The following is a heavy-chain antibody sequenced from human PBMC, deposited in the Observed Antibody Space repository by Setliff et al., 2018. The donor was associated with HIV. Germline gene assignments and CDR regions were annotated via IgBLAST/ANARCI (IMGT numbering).Heavy chain of an antibody. CDR1: GFTFDDYD. CDR2: INWNGSST. V-gene: IGHV3-20*04. D-gene: IGHD2-15*01. Sequence: GGSLRLSCAASGFTFDDYDMSWVRQAPGKGLEWVSGINWNGSSTGFADSVKGRFTISRDNSKNTMYLQMNSLRAEDTAVYYCAKDGQGYCSGGRCYPDYWGQGTLVTVSS. CDR3: AKDGQGYCSGGRCYPDY. J-gene: IGHJ4*02.